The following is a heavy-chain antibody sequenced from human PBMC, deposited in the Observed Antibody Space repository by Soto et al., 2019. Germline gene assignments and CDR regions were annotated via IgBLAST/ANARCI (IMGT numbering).Heavy chain of an antibody. CDR2: IVVGSGNT. CDR3: AAAPSYDSSNSGMDV. D-gene: IGHD3-16*01. V-gene: IGHV1-58*01. J-gene: IGHJ6*02. Sequence: GASAKVSCKASGLTFTSSAVQWVRQARGQRLEWIGWIVVGSGNTNYAQKFQERVTITRDMSTSTAYMELSSLRSEDTAVLYCAAAPSYDSSNSGMDVLAQENTLTVSS. CDR1: GLTFTSSA.